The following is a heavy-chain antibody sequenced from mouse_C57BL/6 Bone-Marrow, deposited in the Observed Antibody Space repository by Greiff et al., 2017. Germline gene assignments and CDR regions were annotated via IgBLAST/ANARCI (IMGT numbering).Heavy chain of an antibody. CDR2: IRNKANNHAT. J-gene: IGHJ4*01. V-gene: IGHV6-6*01. CDR1: GFTFSDAW. Sequence: EVQLVESGGGLVQPGGSMKLSCAASGFTFSDAWMDWVRQSPEKGLEWVAEIRNKANNHATYYAESVKGRFTISRDDSKSSVYLQMNSLRAEDTGIYYCTPIYYGYEYYAMDYWGQGTSVTVSS. CDR3: TPIYYGYEYYAMDY. D-gene: IGHD2-2*01.